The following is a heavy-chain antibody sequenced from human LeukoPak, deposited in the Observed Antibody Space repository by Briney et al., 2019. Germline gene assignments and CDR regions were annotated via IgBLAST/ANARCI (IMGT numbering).Heavy chain of an antibody. CDR3: ARGASPLTPLEVDY. V-gene: IGHV4-61*02. Sequence: PSETLSLTCTVSGGSISSGSYYWSWIRQPAGKGLEWIGRIYTSGSTNYNPSLKSRVTISVDTSKNQFSLKLSSVTAADTAVYYCARGASPLTPLEVDYWGQGTLVTVSS. D-gene: IGHD1-1*01. CDR2: IYTSGST. CDR1: GGSISSGSYY. J-gene: IGHJ4*02.